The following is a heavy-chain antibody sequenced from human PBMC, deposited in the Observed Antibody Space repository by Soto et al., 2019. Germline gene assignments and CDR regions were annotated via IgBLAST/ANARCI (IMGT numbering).Heavy chain of an antibody. J-gene: IGHJ6*02. CDR3: TRDRLRGYSGYGYYYYGMDV. V-gene: IGHV3-49*03. Sequence: PGGSLRLSCTASGFTFGDYAMSWFRQAPGKGLEWVGFIRSKAYGGTTEYAASVKGRFTISRDDSKSIAYLQMNSLKTEDTAVYYCTRDRLRGYSGYGYYYYGMDVWGRGTTVTVSS. CDR1: GFTFGDYA. D-gene: IGHD5-12*01. CDR2: IRSKAYGGTT.